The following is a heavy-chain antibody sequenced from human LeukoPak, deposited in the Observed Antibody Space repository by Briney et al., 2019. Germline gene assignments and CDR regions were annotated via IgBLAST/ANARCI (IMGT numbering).Heavy chain of an antibody. CDR3: VRDITGTTYYYYYMDV. V-gene: IGHV3-11*04. CDR1: GFTFSDYY. D-gene: IGHD1-7*01. Sequence: PGGSLRLSCAASGFTFSDYYMSWIRQAPGKGLEWVSYISSSGSTIYYADSMKGRFTISRDNAKNSLYLQMNSLRVEDTAVYYCVRDITGTTYYYYYMDVWGKGTTVTVSS. CDR2: ISSSGSTI. J-gene: IGHJ6*03.